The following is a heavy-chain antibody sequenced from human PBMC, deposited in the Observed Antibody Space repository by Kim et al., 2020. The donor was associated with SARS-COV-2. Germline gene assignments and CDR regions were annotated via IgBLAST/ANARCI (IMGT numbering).Heavy chain of an antibody. D-gene: IGHD3-10*01. CDR3: ARHGGESMIRGVLGAFDI. Sequence: SETLSLTCTVSGGSISSYSWSLVRQPPGKGLEWIGYLSYSGNTNYYPSPKSRVTISVDTSKNQFSLRLSSVTAADTAAYYCARHGGESMIRGVLGAFDIWGQGTMVTVSS. CDR1: GGSISSYS. V-gene: IGHV4-59*08. J-gene: IGHJ3*02. CDR2: LSYSGNT.